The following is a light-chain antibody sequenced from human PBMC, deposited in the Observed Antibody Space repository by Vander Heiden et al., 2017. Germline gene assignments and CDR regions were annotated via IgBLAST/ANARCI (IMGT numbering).Light chain of an antibody. J-gene: IGLJ1*01. CDR1: SSDVGGYNY. CDR2: DVS. CDR3: SSYTSSSSSYV. Sequence: QSALTQPASVSGSPGQSITISCTGTSSDVGGYNYVSWYQQHPGKAPKLIIYDVSNRPSGLSNLFSGSKSGNTASLTISGLQAEDEADYYCSSYTSSSSSYVFGTGTKVTVL. V-gene: IGLV2-14*01.